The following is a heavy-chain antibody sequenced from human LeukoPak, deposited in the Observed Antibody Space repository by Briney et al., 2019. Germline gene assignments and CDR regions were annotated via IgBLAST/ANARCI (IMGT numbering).Heavy chain of an antibody. CDR2: INHSGST. V-gene: IGHV4-34*01. D-gene: IGHD6-13*01. CDR1: GGSFSGYY. J-gene: IGHJ4*02. CDR3: ARVYSSSCGDY. Sequence: PSETLSLTCAVYGGSFSGYYWSWIRQPPGKGLEWIGEINHSGSTNYNPSLKSRVTISVDTSKNQFSLKLSSVTAADTAVYYCARVYSSSCGDYWGQGTLVTVSS.